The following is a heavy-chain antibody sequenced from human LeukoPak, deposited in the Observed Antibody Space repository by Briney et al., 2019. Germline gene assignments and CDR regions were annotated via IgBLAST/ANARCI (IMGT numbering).Heavy chain of an antibody. Sequence: PGGSLRLSCAASGFTFSSYAMSWVRQAPGKGLEWVSPISGSGGSTYYADSVKGRFTISRDNSKNTLYLQMNSLRAEDTAVYYCARISYYYDSSAYDTDWGYFDYWGQGTLVTVSS. CDR3: ARISYYYDSSAYDTDWGYFDY. CDR1: GFTFSSYA. J-gene: IGHJ4*02. D-gene: IGHD3-22*01. CDR2: ISGSGGST. V-gene: IGHV3-23*01.